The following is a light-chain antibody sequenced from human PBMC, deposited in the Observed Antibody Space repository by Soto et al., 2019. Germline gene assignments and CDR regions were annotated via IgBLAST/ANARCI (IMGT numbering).Light chain of an antibody. J-gene: IGKJ5*01. CDR1: RDLSGW. Sequence: DIQMSHSRSTLSASXXXXXXXTWRASRDLSGWLAWYQQKPGKAPKLLISAASSLQSGVPSRFSGSGSGTDFTLTIRSLQPEDFATYYCQQPISFPITFGQGTRLEIK. CDR3: QQPISFPIT. CDR2: AAS. V-gene: IGKV1D-12*01.